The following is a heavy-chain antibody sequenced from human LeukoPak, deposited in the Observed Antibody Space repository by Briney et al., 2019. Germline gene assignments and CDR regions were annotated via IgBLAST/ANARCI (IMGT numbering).Heavy chain of an antibody. CDR3: ARAPIGPIKLAYCGGDCSSASGYFDY. Sequence: SETLSLACAVYGGSFSGYYWSWIRQPPGKGLEWIGEINHSGSTNYNPSLKSRVTISVDTSKNQFSLKLSSVTAADTAVYYCARAPIGPIKLAYCGGDCSSASGYFDYWGQGTLVTVSS. CDR1: GGSFSGYY. V-gene: IGHV4-34*01. D-gene: IGHD2-21*02. CDR2: INHSGST. J-gene: IGHJ4*02.